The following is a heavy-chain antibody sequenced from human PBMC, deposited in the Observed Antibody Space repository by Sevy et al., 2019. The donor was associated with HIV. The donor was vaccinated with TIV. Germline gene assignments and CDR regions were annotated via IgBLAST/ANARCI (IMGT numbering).Heavy chain of an antibody. V-gene: IGHV4-59*08. Sequence: SETLSLTCTVSGGSITSLYWNWIRQPPGKGLEWIANIYYNGHINYNPSLKSRVTLSPDTSKYQFSLRLRSVTAADTAMYYCAGENAWGRGYSWGQGTLVTVSS. J-gene: IGHJ4*02. CDR1: GGSITSLY. CDR3: AGENAWGRGYS. D-gene: IGHD1-26*01. CDR2: IYYNGHI.